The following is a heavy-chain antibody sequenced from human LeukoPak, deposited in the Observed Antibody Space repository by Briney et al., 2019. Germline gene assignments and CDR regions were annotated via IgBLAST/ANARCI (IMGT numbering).Heavy chain of an antibody. D-gene: IGHD3-22*01. J-gene: IGHJ3*02. CDR1: GGSISGYY. Sequence: SETLSLTCTVSGGSISGYYWSWIRQPPGKGLEWIGFIYYSGSTNYNPSFKSRVTISVDTSKNQFSLKLSSVTAADTAVYYCARTYYYDSSGYLDAFDIWGQGTMVTVSS. CDR3: ARTYYYDSSGYLDAFDI. CDR2: IYYSGST. V-gene: IGHV4-59*08.